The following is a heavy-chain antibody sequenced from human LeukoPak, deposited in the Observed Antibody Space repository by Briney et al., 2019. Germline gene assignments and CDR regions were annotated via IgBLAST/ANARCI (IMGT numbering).Heavy chain of an antibody. V-gene: IGHV7-4-1*02. Sequence: ASVTVSCKASGYTFTIYAMNWVRQAPGQGLEWMGWINTNTGNPTYAQGFTGRFVFSLDTSVSTAYLQISSLKAEDTAVYYCARVELDTAMDYYYYGMDVWGQGTTVTVSS. J-gene: IGHJ6*02. CDR2: INTNTGNP. CDR3: ARVELDTAMDYYYYGMDV. D-gene: IGHD5-18*01. CDR1: GYTFTIYA.